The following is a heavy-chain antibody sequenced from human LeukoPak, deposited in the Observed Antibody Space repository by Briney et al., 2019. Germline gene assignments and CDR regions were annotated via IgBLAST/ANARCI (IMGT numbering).Heavy chain of an antibody. CDR2: FDPEDGET. J-gene: IGHJ6*02. CDR3: AALTGYYVGMDV. V-gene: IGHV1-24*01. CDR1: GYTLTELS. D-gene: IGHD3-9*01. Sequence: ASVKVSCKVSGYTLTELSMHWVRQAPGKGLEWMGGFDPEDGETIYAQKFQGRVTMTEDTSTDTAYMELSSLRSEDTAVYYCAALTGYYVGMDVRGQGTTVTVSS.